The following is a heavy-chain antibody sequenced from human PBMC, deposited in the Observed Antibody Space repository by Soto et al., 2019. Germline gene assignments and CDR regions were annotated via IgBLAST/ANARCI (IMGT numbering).Heavy chain of an antibody. CDR1: GYTFTTHG. CDR3: ARALGYCRSGTCYREWFDP. D-gene: IGHD2-15*01. V-gene: IGHV1-18*01. J-gene: IGHJ5*02. CDR2: VRGDNGHT. Sequence: QVQLVQSGAEVKKPAASVKVSCKASGYTFTTHGISWVRQVPGQGLEWMGWVRGDNGHTNYAQSLQGRVTMTTDTPTNTAYMELRSLRSDDTAVYYCARALGYCRSGTCYREWFDPWGQGTLVTVSS.